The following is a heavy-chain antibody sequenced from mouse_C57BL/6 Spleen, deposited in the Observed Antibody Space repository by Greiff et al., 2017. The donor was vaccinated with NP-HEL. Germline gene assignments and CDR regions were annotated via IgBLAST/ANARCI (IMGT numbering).Heavy chain of an antibody. CDR2: IHPSDSDT. D-gene: IGHD3-2*02. J-gene: IGHJ2*01. V-gene: IGHV1-74*01. Sequence: QVQLQQPGAELVKPGASVKVSCKASGYTFTSYWMHWVKQRPGQGLEWIGRIHPSDSDTNYNQKFKGKATLTVDKSSSTAYMQLSSLTSEDSAVYYWAIRNPLDSSVPFDYWGQGTTLTVSS. CDR3: AIRNPLDSSVPFDY. CDR1: GYTFTSYW.